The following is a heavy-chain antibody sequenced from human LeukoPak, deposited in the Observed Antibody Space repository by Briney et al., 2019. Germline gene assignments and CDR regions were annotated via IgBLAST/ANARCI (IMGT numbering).Heavy chain of an antibody. CDR2: INPNSGGT. V-gene: IGHV1-2*02. Sequence: ASVKVSCKASGYTFTGYYMHWVRQAPGQGLEWMGWINPNSGGTNYAQKFQGRVTMTRDTSISTAYMELSRLRSHDTAVYYCARDILTGYYNPYFDYWGQGTLVTVSS. J-gene: IGHJ4*02. CDR3: ARDILTGYYNPYFDY. D-gene: IGHD3-9*01. CDR1: GYTFTGYY.